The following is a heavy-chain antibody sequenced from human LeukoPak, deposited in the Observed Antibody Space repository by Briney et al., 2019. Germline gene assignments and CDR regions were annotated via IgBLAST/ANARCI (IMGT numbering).Heavy chain of an antibody. CDR3: ARVEGRTTMTVVPRTNDVFDI. V-gene: IGHV3-7*01. CDR1: GFSFSNYW. Sequence: PGGSLRLSCAASGFSFSNYWMRWVRQAPGKGLEWVANIRPDGSEKGYVDSVKGRFTISRDNAKNSLYLQMNSLRAEDTAVYYCARVEGRTTMTVVPRTNDVFDIWGQGTMVTVSS. D-gene: IGHD3-22*01. J-gene: IGHJ3*02. CDR2: IRPDGSEK.